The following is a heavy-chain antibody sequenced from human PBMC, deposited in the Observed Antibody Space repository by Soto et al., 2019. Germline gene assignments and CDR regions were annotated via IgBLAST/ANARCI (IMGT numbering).Heavy chain of an antibody. CDR1: GFTFSIYS. D-gene: IGHD5-12*01. Sequence: EVQLVESGGGLVQPGGSLRLSCAASGFTFSIYSMNWVRQAPGKGLEWVSYITSSGSAIYYADTVKGRFTISRDNAKNSLYLQMDSLRAEDTAVYYCTRGYTGYAQAGLDSWGQGTLVTVSA. V-gene: IGHV3-48*01. CDR2: ITSSGSAI. J-gene: IGHJ4*02. CDR3: TRGYTGYAQAGLDS.